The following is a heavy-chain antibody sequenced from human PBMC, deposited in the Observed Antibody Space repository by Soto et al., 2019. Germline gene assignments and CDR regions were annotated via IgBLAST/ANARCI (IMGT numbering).Heavy chain of an antibody. CDR1: GFTFSSYD. V-gene: IGHV3-13*01. J-gene: IGHJ4*02. CDR3: ARASVWYCSSTSCYAFDY. CDR2: IGTAGDT. D-gene: IGHD2-2*01. Sequence: GGSLRLSCAASGFTFSSYDMHWVRQATGKGLEWVSAIGTAGDTYYPGSVKGRFTISRENAKNSLYLQMNSLRAGDTAVYYCARASVWYCSSTSCYAFDYWGQLPLVPVSS.